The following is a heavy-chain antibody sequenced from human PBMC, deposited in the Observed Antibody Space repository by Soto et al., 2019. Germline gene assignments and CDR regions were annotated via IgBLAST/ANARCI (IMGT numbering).Heavy chain of an antibody. V-gene: IGHV4-39*07. CDR2: IYYSGNT. J-gene: IGHJ5*02. D-gene: IGHD2-15*01. Sequence: SETLSLTCTVSGGSISSSSYYWGWIRQPPGKGLEWIGSIYYSGNTYYNPSLKSRVTISVDTSKNQFSLKLSSVTAADTAVYYCARECRVPKITNWFDPWGQGTLVTVSS. CDR3: ARECRVPKITNWFDP. CDR1: GGSISSSSYY.